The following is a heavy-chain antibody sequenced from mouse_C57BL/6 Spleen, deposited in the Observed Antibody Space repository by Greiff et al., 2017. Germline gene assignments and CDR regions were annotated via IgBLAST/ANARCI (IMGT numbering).Heavy chain of an antibody. CDR2: INPSTGGT. CDR3: ARGDYGSFYYFDY. Sequence: LKESGPELVKPGASVKISCKASGYSFTGYYMNWVKQSPEKSLEWIGEINPSTGGTTYNQKFKAKATLTVDKSSSTAYMQLKSLTSEDSAVYYCARGDYGSFYYFDYWGQGTTLTVSS. D-gene: IGHD1-1*01. J-gene: IGHJ2*01. V-gene: IGHV1-42*01. CDR1: GYSFTGYY.